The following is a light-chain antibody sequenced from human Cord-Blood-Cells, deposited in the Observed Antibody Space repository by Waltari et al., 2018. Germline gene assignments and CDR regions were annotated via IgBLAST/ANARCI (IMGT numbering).Light chain of an antibody. J-gene: IGLJ1*01. CDR1: SRDAGGYTY. CDR2: EVS. V-gene: IGLV2-14*01. CDR3: SSYTSSSTLV. Sequence: QSALTQPAPVSGSPGQPITISCTGPSRDAGGYTYVSWYHQHPGKAPKLMIYEVSNRPSGVSKRFSGSKSGNTASLTISGLQAEDEADYYCSSYTSSSTLVFGTGTKVTVL.